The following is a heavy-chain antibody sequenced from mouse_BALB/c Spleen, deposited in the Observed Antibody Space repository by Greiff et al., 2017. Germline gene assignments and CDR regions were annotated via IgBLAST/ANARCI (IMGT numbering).Heavy chain of an antibody. CDR1: GFNIKDYY. J-gene: IGHJ3*01. Sequence: QVQLQQSGAELVRPGALVKLSCKASGFNIKDYYMHWVKQRPGQGLDWIGAIYPGDGDTRYTQKFKGKATLTADKSSSTAYMQLSSLASEDSAVYYCARSRMITTAPFAYWGQGTLVTVSA. CDR2: IYPGDGDT. CDR3: ARSRMITTAPFAY. V-gene: IGHV1-87*01. D-gene: IGHD2-4*01.